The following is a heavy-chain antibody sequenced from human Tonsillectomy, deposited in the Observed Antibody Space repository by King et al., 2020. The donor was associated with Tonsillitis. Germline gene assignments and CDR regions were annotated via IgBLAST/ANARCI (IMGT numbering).Heavy chain of an antibody. Sequence: VQLVQSGGGLVQPGGSLRLSCAASGFAFSSYAMSWVRQAPGKGLEWVSTITGSGDMTFYADSVKGRFTISRDNSKNTLNLQMNSLRAADTAVYYCAKDGGKYRSRVGAIEIWGQGTMVTVCS. J-gene: IGHJ3*02. CDR2: ITGSGDMT. CDR1: GFAFSSYA. V-gene: IGHV3-23*04. D-gene: IGHD1-26*01. CDR3: AKDGGKYRSRVGAIEI.